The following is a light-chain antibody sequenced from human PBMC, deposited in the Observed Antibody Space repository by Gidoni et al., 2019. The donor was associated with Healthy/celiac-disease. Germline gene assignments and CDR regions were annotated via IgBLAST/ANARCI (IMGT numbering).Light chain of an antibody. Sequence: DIVMPQSPDSLAVSLGGRATINCKSSQSVLYSSNNKNYLAWYQQKPGQPPKLLIYWASTRESGVPDRFSGSGSATDFTLTISSLQAEDVAVYYCQQYYSTPPAFGGGTKVEIK. CDR3: QQYYSTPPA. V-gene: IGKV4-1*01. CDR2: WAS. J-gene: IGKJ4*01. CDR1: QSVLYSSNNKNY.